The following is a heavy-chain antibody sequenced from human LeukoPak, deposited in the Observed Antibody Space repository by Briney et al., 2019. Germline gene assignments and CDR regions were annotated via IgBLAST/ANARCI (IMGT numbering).Heavy chain of an antibody. J-gene: IGHJ3*02. Sequence: PTGGSLRLSCAASGFTVSSNYMSWVRQAPGKGLEWVSVIYSGGSTYYADSVKGRFTISRDNSKNTLYLQMNSLRAEDTAVYYCAKWELTGSGAFDIWGQGTMVTVSS. V-gene: IGHV3-53*01. D-gene: IGHD1-26*01. CDR2: IYSGGST. CDR1: GFTVSSNY. CDR3: AKWELTGSGAFDI.